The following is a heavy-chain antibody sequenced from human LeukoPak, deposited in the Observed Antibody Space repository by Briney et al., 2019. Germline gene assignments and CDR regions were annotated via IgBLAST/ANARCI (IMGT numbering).Heavy chain of an antibody. J-gene: IGHJ4*02. CDR3: ARGVEYSSSPFVY. Sequence: SETLSLTCTVSGGSISSSSYYWGWIRQPPGKGLEWIGSIYYSGSTYYNPSLKSRVTISVDTSKNQFSLKLSSVTAADTAVYYCARGVEYSSSPFVYWGQGTLVTVSS. V-gene: IGHV4-39*01. CDR2: IYYSGST. CDR1: GGSISSSSYY. D-gene: IGHD6-6*01.